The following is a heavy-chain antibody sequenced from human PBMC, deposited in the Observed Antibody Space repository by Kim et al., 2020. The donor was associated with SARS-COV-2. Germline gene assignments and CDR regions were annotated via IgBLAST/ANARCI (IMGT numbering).Heavy chain of an antibody. D-gene: IGHD5-18*01. CDR1: GFTFDDYG. Sequence: GGSLRLSCAASGFTFDDYGMSWVRQAPGKGLEWVSGINWNGGSTGYADSVKGRFTISRDNAKNSLYLQMNSLRAEDTALYHCAREDRYSYGFDAFDIWGQGTMVTVSS. CDR3: AREDRYSYGFDAFDI. V-gene: IGHV3-20*01. J-gene: IGHJ3*02. CDR2: INWNGGST.